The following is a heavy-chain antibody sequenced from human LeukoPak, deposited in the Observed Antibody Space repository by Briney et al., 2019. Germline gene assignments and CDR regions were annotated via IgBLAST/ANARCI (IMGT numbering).Heavy chain of an antibody. D-gene: IGHD4-11*01. CDR3: AKDSNSYYFDH. CDR1: GFTFSSYG. V-gene: IGHV3-21*01. J-gene: IGHJ4*02. CDR2: VSVSSTYI. Sequence: GGSLRLSCVASGFTFSSYGMNWVRQAPGKGLEWVSSVSVSSTYIYYADSVKGRFTISRDNAKNSLYLQMNSLRAEDTAVYYCAKDSNSYYFDHWGQGTLATVSS.